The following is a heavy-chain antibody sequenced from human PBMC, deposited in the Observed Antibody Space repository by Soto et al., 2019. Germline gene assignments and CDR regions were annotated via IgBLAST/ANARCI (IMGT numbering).Heavy chain of an antibody. J-gene: IGHJ5*02. D-gene: IGHD6-25*01. V-gene: IGHV4-59*01. CDR3: GRPHGGSSGWDNWFDP. CDR1: GGSISSYY. CDR2: IYYSGST. Sequence: SETLSLTCTVSGGSISSYYWSWIRQPPGKGLEWIRYIYYSGSTNYNPSLKSRVTISVDTSKNQFSLKLSSVTAADTAVYYCGRPHGGSSGWDNWFDPWGQGTLVTVSS.